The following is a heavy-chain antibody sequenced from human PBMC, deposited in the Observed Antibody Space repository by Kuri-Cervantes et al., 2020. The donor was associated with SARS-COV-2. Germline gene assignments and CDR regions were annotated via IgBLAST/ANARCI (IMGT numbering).Heavy chain of an antibody. J-gene: IGHJ4*02. Sequence: SQTLSLTCAVYGGSFNGYYWTWIRQPPGKGLEWIGEINHTGSINYNPSLKSRVTISVGTSKNQFSLKLSSVTAADTAVYYCARGVVVWGQGTLVTVSS. CDR2: INHTGSI. D-gene: IGHD2-21*01. CDR3: ARGVVV. V-gene: IGHV4-34*01. CDR1: GGSFNGYY.